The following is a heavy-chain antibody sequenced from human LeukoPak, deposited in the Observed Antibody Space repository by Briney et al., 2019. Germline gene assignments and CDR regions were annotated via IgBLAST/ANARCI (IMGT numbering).Heavy chain of an antibody. CDR2: ISYIGIT. J-gene: IGHJ3*02. Sequence: SETLSLTCVVSGDSFSSHYWTWIRQSPGKGLEWIGYISYIGITNYNPSLKSRVTISIDTSKNQFSLKLRSVTAADTAVYYCARDLVTVTKGFDIWGQGTMISVSS. D-gene: IGHD4-17*01. CDR3: ARDLVTVTKGFDI. CDR1: GDSFSSHY. V-gene: IGHV4-59*11.